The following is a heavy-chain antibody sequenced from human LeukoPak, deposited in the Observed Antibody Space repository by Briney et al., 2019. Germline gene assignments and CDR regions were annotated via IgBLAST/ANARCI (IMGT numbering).Heavy chain of an antibody. CDR3: ARGGGYNAWYFDF. D-gene: IGHD5-24*01. J-gene: IGHJ2*01. V-gene: IGHV3-9*01. CDR1: GFTFNDYA. CDR2: ISWKSVTI. Sequence: GRSLRLSCAASGFTFNDYAMHWVGQVPGKGVEGVAGISWKSVTIDYAESVKGKFTISRDNANNSLYLQMDSLTSEDTALYFCARGGGYNAWYFDFWGRGTLLTVSS.